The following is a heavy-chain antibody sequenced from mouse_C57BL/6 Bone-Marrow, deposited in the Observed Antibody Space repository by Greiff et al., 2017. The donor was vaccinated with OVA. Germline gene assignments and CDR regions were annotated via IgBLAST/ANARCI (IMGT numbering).Heavy chain of an antibody. Sequence: DVMLVESGGGLVQPGGSLKLSCAASGFTFSDYYMYWVRQTPEKRLEWVAYISNGGGSTYYPDTVKGRFTISRDNAKNTLYLQMSRLKSEDTAMYYCARHGTTVVAMLYWYFDVWGTGTTVTVSS. CDR1: GFTFSDYY. CDR2: ISNGGGST. D-gene: IGHD1-1*01. V-gene: IGHV5-12*01. J-gene: IGHJ1*03. CDR3: ARHGTTVVAMLYWYFDV.